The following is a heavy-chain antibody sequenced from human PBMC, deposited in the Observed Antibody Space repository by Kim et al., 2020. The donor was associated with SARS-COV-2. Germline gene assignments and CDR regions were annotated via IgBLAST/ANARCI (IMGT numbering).Heavy chain of an antibody. CDR2: IYYSGST. CDR1: GGSISSHY. CDR3: ARHLRNMGEGLIFGVVIIPAAFDP. V-gene: IGHV4-59*08. J-gene: IGHJ5*02. D-gene: IGHD3-3*01. Sequence: SETLSLTCTVSGGSISSHYWSWIRQPPGKGLEWIGYIYYSGSTNYTPSLKSRVTISVDTSKNQFSLKLSSVTAADTAVYYCARHLRNMGEGLIFGVVIIPAAFDPWGQGTLVTVSS.